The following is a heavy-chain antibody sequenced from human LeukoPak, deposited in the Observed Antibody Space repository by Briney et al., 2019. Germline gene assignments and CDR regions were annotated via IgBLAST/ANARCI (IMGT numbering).Heavy chain of an antibody. D-gene: IGHD3-10*01. CDR2: IYHSGST. CDR1: GYSISSGYY. Sequence: SETLSLTCTVSGYSISSGYYWGWIRQPPGKGLEWIGSIYHSGSTFYNPSLKSRVSISVDTSKNQFSLKLSSVTAADTAVYYCARWDYYGSGNYYSSFDYWGQGTLVTVSS. V-gene: IGHV4-38-2*02. J-gene: IGHJ4*02. CDR3: ARWDYYGSGNYYSSFDY.